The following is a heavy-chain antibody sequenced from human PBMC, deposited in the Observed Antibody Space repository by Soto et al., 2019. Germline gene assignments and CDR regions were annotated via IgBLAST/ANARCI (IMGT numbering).Heavy chain of an antibody. D-gene: IGHD1-26*01. CDR2: IYFDGITT. CDR3: ARGGAMGVDY. CDR1: GFPFNTHG. V-gene: IGHV3-74*01. J-gene: IGHJ4*02. Sequence: PGVLLSLSSTASGFPFNTHGMHLIGQAPGKGLVWVSRIYFDGITTNYADSVKGRLTVSRDNAKNTVYLHVNTLRDEDTAVYYCARGGAMGVDYWGQGTLVTVSS.